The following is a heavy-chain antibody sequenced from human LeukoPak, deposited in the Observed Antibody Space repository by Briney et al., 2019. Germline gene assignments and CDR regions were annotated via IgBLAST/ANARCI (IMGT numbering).Heavy chain of an antibody. D-gene: IGHD2-15*01. CDR2: ISAYNGNT. Sequence: ASVKVSCKASGYTFTSYGISWVRQAPGQGLEWMGWISAYNGNTNCAQKLQGRVTMTTDTSTSTAYMELRSLRSDDTAVYYCARILRGYCSGGSCYDFDYWGQGTLVTVSS. CDR3: ARILRGYCSGGSCYDFDY. V-gene: IGHV1-18*04. CDR1: GYTFTSYG. J-gene: IGHJ4*02.